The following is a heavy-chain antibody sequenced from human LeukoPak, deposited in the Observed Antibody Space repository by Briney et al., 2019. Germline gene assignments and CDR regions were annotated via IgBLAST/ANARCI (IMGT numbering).Heavy chain of an antibody. CDR3: VKDSTPGYYFDY. CDR2: IRYDGDNK. Sequence: SCKASGYTFTSYGISWVRQAPGKGLEWVAFIRYDGDNKYYADSVKGRFTISRDNSKNTLYLQMKSLRAEDTAVYYCVKDSTPGYYFDYWGQGTLVTVSS. J-gene: IGHJ4*02. V-gene: IGHV3-30*02. CDR1: GYTFTSYG. D-gene: IGHD2-15*01.